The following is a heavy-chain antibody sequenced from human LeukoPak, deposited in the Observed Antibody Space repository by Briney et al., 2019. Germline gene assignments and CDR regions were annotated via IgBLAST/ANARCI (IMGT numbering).Heavy chain of an antibody. D-gene: IGHD3-16*01. Sequence: SETLSLTCAVYGGSFSGYYWSWIRQPPGKGLEWIGEIIHSGSTNYNPSLKSRVTTSVDTSKNQFSLKLGSVTAAYTAVYYCAGGVWEIDYWGQGTLVTVSS. V-gene: IGHV4-34*12. CDR1: GGSFSGYY. J-gene: IGHJ4*02. CDR2: IIHSGST. CDR3: AGGVWEIDY.